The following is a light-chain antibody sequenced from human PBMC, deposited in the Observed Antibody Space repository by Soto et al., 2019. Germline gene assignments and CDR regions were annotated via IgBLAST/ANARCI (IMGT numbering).Light chain of an antibody. CDR2: GAS. CDR1: QSVSSSH. J-gene: IGKJ1*01. V-gene: IGKV3-20*01. CDR3: QQYGSSPRT. Sequence: LTQSPGTLSLSPGETATLSCRASQSVSSSHLAWYQQKPGQAPRLLISGASSRATGIPDRFTGSGSGTDFTLTISRLEPEDFAVYYCQQYGSSPRTFGQGTKVDI.